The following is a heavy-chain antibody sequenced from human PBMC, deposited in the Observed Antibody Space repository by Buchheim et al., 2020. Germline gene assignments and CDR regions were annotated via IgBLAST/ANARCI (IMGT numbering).Heavy chain of an antibody. V-gene: IGHV4-34*01. CDR1: GGSFSGYY. CDR2: INHSGST. Sequence: QVQLQQWGAGLLKPSETLSLTCAVYGGSFSGYYWSWIRQPPGKGLEWIGEINHSGSTNYNPSLKSRVTISVDTSKNQFSLKLSSVTTADTAVYYCARGSISSDWFDPWGQGTL. D-gene: IGHD3-3*02. J-gene: IGHJ5*02. CDR3: ARGSISSDWFDP.